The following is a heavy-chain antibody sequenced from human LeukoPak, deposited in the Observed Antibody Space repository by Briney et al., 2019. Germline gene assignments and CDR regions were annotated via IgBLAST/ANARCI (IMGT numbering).Heavy chain of an antibody. CDR1: EFTFSVYS. J-gene: IGHJ4*02. Sequence: GGSLRLSCAVSEFTFSVYSMSWVRQAPGKGLEWVAGIKEDGSAKYYADSVKGRFTISRDNAKSSLYLQMSSLRADDTAVYYCAGRAQTTGWSFDYWGQGALVTVSS. V-gene: IGHV3-7*01. CDR2: IKEDGSAK. CDR3: AGRAQTTGWSFDY. D-gene: IGHD6-19*01.